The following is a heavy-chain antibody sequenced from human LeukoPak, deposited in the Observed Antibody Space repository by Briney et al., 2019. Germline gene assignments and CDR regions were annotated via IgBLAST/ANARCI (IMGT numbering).Heavy chain of an antibody. Sequence: PSETLSLTCTVSGGSISSYYWSWVRQPPGKGLEWIGYMSYSGNTNYNPSLKNRVIISVDTSKNQFSLNLSSVTAADTAVYYCARDGSCSGGSCYPYYYGMDVWGQGTTVTVSS. J-gene: IGHJ6*02. V-gene: IGHV4-59*01. CDR2: MSYSGNT. CDR1: GGSISSYY. D-gene: IGHD2-15*01. CDR3: ARDGSCSGGSCYPYYYGMDV.